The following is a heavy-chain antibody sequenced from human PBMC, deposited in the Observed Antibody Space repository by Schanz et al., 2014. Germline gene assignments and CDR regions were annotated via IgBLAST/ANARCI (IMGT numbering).Heavy chain of an antibody. CDR2: ITVSSTYI. V-gene: IGHV3-21*01. D-gene: IGHD1-26*01. Sequence: EVQLVESGGGLVQPGGSLRLSCAASGYTFSDHFMDWVRQAPGKGLEWVSSITVSSTYIYYADSVKGRFTISRDNAKNSLYLQMHSLRAEDTAVYYCARGLGATTLFYYYGMDVWGQGTTVTVSS. J-gene: IGHJ6*02. CDR3: ARGLGATTLFYYYGMDV. CDR1: GYTFSDHF.